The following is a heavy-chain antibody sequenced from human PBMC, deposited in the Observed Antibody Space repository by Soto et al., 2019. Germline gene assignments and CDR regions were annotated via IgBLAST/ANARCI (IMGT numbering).Heavy chain of an antibody. D-gene: IGHD1-1*01. CDR3: ANYVYNWNDGFFDC. Sequence: QVQLVESGGGVVQPGRSLRLSCAASGFTFSSYGMHWVRQAPGKGLEWVAVISYDGINKYYADSVKGRFTIPRDNYKNTLYLQMNSLRAENTAMYYWANYVYNWNDGFFDCWGQGTLVTVSS. CDR2: ISYDGINK. J-gene: IGHJ4*02. V-gene: IGHV3-30*18. CDR1: GFTFSSYG.